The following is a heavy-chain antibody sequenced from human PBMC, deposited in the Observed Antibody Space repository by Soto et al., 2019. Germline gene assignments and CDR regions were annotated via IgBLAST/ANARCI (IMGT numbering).Heavy chain of an antibody. D-gene: IGHD3-9*01. CDR2: ISHSGST. CDR1: GDSVSGDRDY. V-gene: IGHV4-61*01. CDR3: ARFWWISEYDMLTGHYIFDY. Sequence: QVQLQESGPGLVKPSETLSLTCTVSGDSVSGDRDYWSWIRQPPGKGLEWIGYISHSGSTNYNPSLKRRVTISVGTSKNQFSLKVGSVTASDTAVYYCARFWWISEYDMLTGHYIFDYWGQGTLVTVSS. J-gene: IGHJ4*02.